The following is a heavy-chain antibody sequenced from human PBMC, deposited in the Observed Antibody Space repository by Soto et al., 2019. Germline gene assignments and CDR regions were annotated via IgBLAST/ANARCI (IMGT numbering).Heavy chain of an antibody. Sequence: ASVKVSCKASGGTFSSYAISWVRQAPGQGREWMGGIIPIFGTANYAQKFQGRVTITADKSTSTAYMELSSLRSEDTAVYYCARARVSSRSCCDYGMDVWGQGTTVTVSS. CDR2: IIPIFGTA. D-gene: IGHD6-13*01. V-gene: IGHV1-69*06. J-gene: IGHJ6*02. CDR1: GGTFSSYA. CDR3: ARARVSSRSCCDYGMDV.